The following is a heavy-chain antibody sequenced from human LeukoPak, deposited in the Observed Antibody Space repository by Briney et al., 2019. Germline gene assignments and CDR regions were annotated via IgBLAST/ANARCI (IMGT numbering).Heavy chain of an antibody. V-gene: IGHV3-30-3*01. CDR2: ISYDGSNK. J-gene: IGHJ3*02. D-gene: IGHD2-15*01. CDR3: ARVRGYCSGGSCSFDAFDI. CDR1: GFTFSSYA. Sequence: PGRSLRLSCAASGFTFSSYAMHWVREAPGKGLEWVAVISYDGSNKYYADSVKGRYTISRDNSKNTLYLQMNSLRAEDTAVYYCARVRGYCSGGSCSFDAFDIWGQGTMVTVSS.